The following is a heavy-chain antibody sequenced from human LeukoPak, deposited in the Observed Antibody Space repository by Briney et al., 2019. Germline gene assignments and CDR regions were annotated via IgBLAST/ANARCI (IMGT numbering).Heavy chain of an antibody. J-gene: IGHJ4*02. V-gene: IGHV1-2*02. CDR3: ARDGQQLPFDY. CDR1: GYTFTGYY. Sequence: ASVKVSCKASGYTFTGYYMHWVRQAPGQGLEWMGWINPNSGGTDYAHKFQGRVTMTRHTSISTAYMELSRLRSDDTAVYYCARDGQQLPFDYWGQGTLVTVSS. CDR2: INPNSGGT. D-gene: IGHD6-13*01.